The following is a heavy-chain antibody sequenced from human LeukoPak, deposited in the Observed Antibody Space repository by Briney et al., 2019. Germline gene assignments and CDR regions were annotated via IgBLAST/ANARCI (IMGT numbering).Heavy chain of an antibody. Sequence: SETLSLTCTVSGGSISSSSYYWGWIRQPPGKGLEWIGSIYYSGSTYYNPSLKSRVTISVDTSKNQFSLRLSSVTAADTAVYYCAKARGSWLAIPRDAFDIWGQGTMVTVSS. J-gene: IGHJ3*02. D-gene: IGHD6-19*01. CDR2: IYYSGST. CDR3: AKARGSWLAIPRDAFDI. V-gene: IGHV4-39*07. CDR1: GGSISSSSYY.